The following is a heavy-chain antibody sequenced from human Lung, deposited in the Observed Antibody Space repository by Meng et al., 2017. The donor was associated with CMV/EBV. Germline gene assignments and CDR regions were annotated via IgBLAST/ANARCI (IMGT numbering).Heavy chain of an antibody. CDR1: GFSLANSRLA. CDR2: VFSTGEK. Sequence: GXXLVXPTETLTLTCTVSGFSLANSRLAVSWIRQPPGKVLEWLAHVFSTGEKSYSTSLKNRLTVSKDTSNSQVFLTMTNMDPADTATYYCARIFYSSVWHIDFWGQGTXVTVSS. D-gene: IGHD6-19*01. V-gene: IGHV2-26*01. J-gene: IGHJ4*02. CDR3: ARIFYSSVWHIDF.